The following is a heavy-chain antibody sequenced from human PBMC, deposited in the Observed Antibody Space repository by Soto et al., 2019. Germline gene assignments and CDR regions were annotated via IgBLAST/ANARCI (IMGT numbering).Heavy chain of an antibody. CDR3: ARDVEYCNSTSCYLPAFDI. Sequence: GGSLRLSCVASGFTFSSYWMSWVRQAPGKGLEWVANIKQDGSEKYYVDSVKGRFTISRDNAKNSLYLQMNSLRAEDTAVYYCARDVEYCNSTSCYLPAFDIWGRGTMVTVSS. CDR1: GFTFSSYW. V-gene: IGHV3-7*01. D-gene: IGHD2-2*01. CDR2: IKQDGSEK. J-gene: IGHJ3*02.